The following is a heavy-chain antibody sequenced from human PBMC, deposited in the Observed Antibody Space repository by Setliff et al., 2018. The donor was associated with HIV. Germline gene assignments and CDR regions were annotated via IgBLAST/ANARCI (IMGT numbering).Heavy chain of an antibody. J-gene: IGHJ4*02. CDR1: GFTFSSYA. V-gene: IGHV3-30-3*01. CDR2: ISYDGSNK. CDR3: AREVGVSGSYFSFDY. Sequence: GGSLRLSCAASGFTFSSYAMHWVRQAPGKGLEWVAVISYDGSNKYYADSVKGRFTISRDNSKNTLYLQMNSLRAEDTAVHYCAREVGVSGSYFSFDYWGQGTLVTVSS. D-gene: IGHD1-26*01.